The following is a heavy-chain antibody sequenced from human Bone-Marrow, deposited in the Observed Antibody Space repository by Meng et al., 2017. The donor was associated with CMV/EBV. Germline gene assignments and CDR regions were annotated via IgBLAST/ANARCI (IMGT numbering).Heavy chain of an antibody. J-gene: IGHJ4*01. V-gene: IGHV3-23*01. Sequence: GESLKISCAGSGSGLTFSTYVVSWVRQAPGKGLEWVSVISANGGSTYYAASVKGRFSISRDHSKNTVYLQMNSLRAEDTAVYYCARLWGVRGYYFDYWGHGTLVTVSS. D-gene: IGHD3-10*01. CDR2: ISANGGST. CDR1: GLTFSTYV. CDR3: ARLWGVRGYYFDY.